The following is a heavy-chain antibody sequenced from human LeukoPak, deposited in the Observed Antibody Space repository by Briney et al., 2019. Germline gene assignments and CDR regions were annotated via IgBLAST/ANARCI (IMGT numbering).Heavy chain of an antibody. CDR1: GFTFSNYV. D-gene: IGHD6-13*01. CDR3: AKIGSAGSDFDY. V-gene: IGHV3-23*01. CDR2: ISVSADST. Sequence: PGGTLRLSCAASGFTFSNYVMSWVRQAPGKGLEWVSAISVSADSTYYADSVKGRFTISRDNSKNTLYLQMNSLRAEDTAVYYCAKIGSAGSDFDYWGQGTLVTVSS. J-gene: IGHJ4*02.